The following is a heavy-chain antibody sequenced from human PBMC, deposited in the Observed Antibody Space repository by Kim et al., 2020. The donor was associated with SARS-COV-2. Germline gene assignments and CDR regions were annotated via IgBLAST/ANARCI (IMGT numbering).Heavy chain of an antibody. D-gene: IGHD3-10*01. CDR2: INTNTGNP. Sequence: ASVKVSCKASGYTFTSYAMNWVRQAPGQGLEWMGWINTNTGNPTYSQGFTGRFVFSLATSVSTAYLQISSLKAEDTAVYYCARELGDGSRSYYAEDYWGQGPLVTVSS. J-gene: IGHJ4*02. CDR3: ARELGDGSRSYYAEDY. CDR1: GYTFTSYA. V-gene: IGHV7-4-1*02.